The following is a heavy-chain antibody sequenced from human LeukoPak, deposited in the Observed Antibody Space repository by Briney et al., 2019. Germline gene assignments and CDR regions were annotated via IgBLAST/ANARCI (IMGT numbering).Heavy chain of an antibody. J-gene: IGHJ5*02. CDR2: IIPIFGTA. D-gene: IGHD1-14*01. Sequence: GASVKVSCKASGGTFSSYAISWVRQAPGQGLEWMGGIIPIFGTANYAQKFQGRVTITADESTSTAYMELSSLRSEDTAVYYCAREVGEPLSVYNWFDRWGQGTLVTVSS. CDR3: AREVGEPLSVYNWFDR. V-gene: IGHV1-69*13. CDR1: GGTFSSYA.